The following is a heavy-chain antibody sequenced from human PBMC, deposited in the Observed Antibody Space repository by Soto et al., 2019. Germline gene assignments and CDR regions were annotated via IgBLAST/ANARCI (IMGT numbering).Heavy chain of an antibody. J-gene: IGHJ5*02. Sequence: PSETQSLTCAVSGGSIRSGGCSWSWIRQPPGKGLEWIGSIYYSGSTYYNPSLKSRVTISVDTSKNQFSLKLSSVTAADTAVYYCATSNWFDPWGQGTLVTVSS. CDR1: GGSIRSGGCS. CDR3: ATSNWFDP. V-gene: IGHV4-30-2*03. CDR2: IYYSGST.